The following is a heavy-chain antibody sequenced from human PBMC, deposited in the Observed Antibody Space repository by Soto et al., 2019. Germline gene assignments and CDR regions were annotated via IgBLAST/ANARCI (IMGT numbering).Heavy chain of an antibody. CDR1: GFAFRSFT. CDR3: ERGYDTLTGYYSKAY. Sequence: GGSLRLSCAASGFAFRSFTMNWVRQAPGKGLEWVSSISSTSTYIYYADSVKGRFTISRDNAKNSLHLQMNSLRAEDTAVYYCERGYDTLTGYYSKAYWGQGTLVTVSS. V-gene: IGHV3-21*01. J-gene: IGHJ4*02. D-gene: IGHD3-9*01. CDR2: ISSTSTYI.